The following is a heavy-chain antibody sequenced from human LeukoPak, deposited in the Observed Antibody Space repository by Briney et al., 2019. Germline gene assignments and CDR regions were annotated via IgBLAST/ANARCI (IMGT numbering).Heavy chain of an antibody. CDR3: ARENVDTAKIDY. D-gene: IGHD5-18*01. Sequence: PGGSLRLSCVVSGFTFSTYAMSWVRQPPGKGLEWVSTISGDGGDTYYADSVKGRFTISRDNAKNSLYLQMNSLRAEDTAVYYCARENVDTAKIDYWGQGTLVTVSS. CDR2: ISGDGGDT. V-gene: IGHV3-23*01. CDR1: GFTFSTYA. J-gene: IGHJ4*02.